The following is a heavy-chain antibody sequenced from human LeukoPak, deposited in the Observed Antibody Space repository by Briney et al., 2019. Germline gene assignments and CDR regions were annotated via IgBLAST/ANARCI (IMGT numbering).Heavy chain of an antibody. D-gene: IGHD6-19*01. CDR3: VRAPPYSSASWGYYGMDV. CDR1: GFTFSSYS. Sequence: GGSLRLSCAASGFTFSSYSMNWVRQAPGKGLEWVSYISSSSSTIYYADSVKGRFTISRDNAKNSLYLQMNSLSAGDTAVYYCVRAPPYSSASWGYYGMDVWGQGTTVTVSS. J-gene: IGHJ6*02. V-gene: IGHV3-48*01. CDR2: ISSSSSTI.